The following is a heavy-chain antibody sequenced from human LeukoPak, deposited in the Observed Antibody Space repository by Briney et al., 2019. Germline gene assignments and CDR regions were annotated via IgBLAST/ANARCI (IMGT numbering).Heavy chain of an antibody. CDR2: IYPGDSDT. CDR1: GYSFTTYW. J-gene: IGHJ4*02. V-gene: IGHV5-51*01. CDR3: ARGTDLGYAVAGAFDY. D-gene: IGHD6-13*01. Sequence: GESLKISCKGSGYSFTTYWIAWVRQMLGKGLEWMGIIYPGDSDTRYSPSFQGRVTISADESNTTAYLQWSSLKASDTAMYYCARGTDLGYAVAGAFDYWGQGILVTVSS.